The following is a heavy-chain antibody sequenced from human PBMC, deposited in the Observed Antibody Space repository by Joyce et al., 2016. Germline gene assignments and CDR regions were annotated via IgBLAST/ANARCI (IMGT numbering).Heavy chain of an antibody. CDR2: INHSGSP. J-gene: IGHJ5*02. CDR1: GGSFSGYY. Sequence: QVQLQQWGAGLLKPSETLSLTCAVYGGSFSGYYWSWIRQPPGKGLEWTGEINHSGSPTYHPSLKSRVTISVDTSENQFSRKLSSVTAADTAVYYCARGPRSNWGLVWFDPWGQGTLVTVSS. CDR3: ARGPRSNWGLVWFDP. D-gene: IGHD7-27*01. V-gene: IGHV4-34*01.